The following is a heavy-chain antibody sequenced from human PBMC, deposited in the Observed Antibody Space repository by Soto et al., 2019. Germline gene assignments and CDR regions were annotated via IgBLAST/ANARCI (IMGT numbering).Heavy chain of an antibody. CDR3: ARESRFLEWLYLNWFDP. V-gene: IGHV3-48*02. D-gene: IGHD3-3*01. Sequence: EVQLVESGGGLVQPGGSLRLSCAASGFTFSSYSMNWVRQAPGKGLEWVSYISSSSSTIYYADSVKGRFTISRDNAKNXXYLQMNSLRDEDTAVYYCARESRFLEWLYLNWFDPWGQGTLVTVSS. CDR2: ISSSSSTI. J-gene: IGHJ5*02. CDR1: GFTFSSYS.